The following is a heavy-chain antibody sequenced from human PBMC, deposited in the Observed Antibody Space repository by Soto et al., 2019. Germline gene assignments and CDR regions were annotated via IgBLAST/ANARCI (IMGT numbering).Heavy chain of an antibody. Sequence: DVQLVETGGGLIQPGGSLRLSCAASGFSVSSDYMNWVRQDPGKGLEWVSVIYRGGSTYYADSGRGRFTISRDNSENTLFLQMHSLRSEDTAVYYCARATEWNALDIWGQGTMVTVSS. CDR2: IYRGGST. CDR3: ARATEWNALDI. D-gene: IGHD3-3*01. V-gene: IGHV3-53*02. CDR1: GFSVSSDY. J-gene: IGHJ3*02.